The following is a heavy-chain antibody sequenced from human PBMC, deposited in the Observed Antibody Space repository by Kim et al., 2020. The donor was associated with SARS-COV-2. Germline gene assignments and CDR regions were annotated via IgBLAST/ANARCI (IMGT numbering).Heavy chain of an antibody. D-gene: IGHD2-21*02. J-gene: IGHJ5*02. Sequence: GGSLRLSCAASGFSLSDFEMNWVRQAPGKGLEWISYLDNTGGTVFYANSVRGRFTIFRDSATNSLFLQMNSLRAEDTAFYSCSREMPKAGGDCHDLWGQG. CDR1: GFSLSDFE. V-gene: IGHV3-48*03. CDR3: SREMPKAGGDCHDL. CDR2: LDNTGGTV.